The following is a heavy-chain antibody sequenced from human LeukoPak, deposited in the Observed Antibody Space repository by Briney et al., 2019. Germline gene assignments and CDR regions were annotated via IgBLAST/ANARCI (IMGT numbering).Heavy chain of an antibody. CDR3: ARVVPPTDYGSGSYFWDPYYFDY. CDR2: FSGSGGST. Sequence: GGSLRLSCAASGFTFSSYAMSWVRQAPGKGLEWVSAFSGSGGSTYYADSVKGRFTISRDNSKNTLYLQMNSLRAEDTAVYYCARVVPPTDYGSGSYFWDPYYFDYWGQGTLVTVSS. CDR1: GFTFSSYA. V-gene: IGHV3-23*01. D-gene: IGHD3-10*01. J-gene: IGHJ4*02.